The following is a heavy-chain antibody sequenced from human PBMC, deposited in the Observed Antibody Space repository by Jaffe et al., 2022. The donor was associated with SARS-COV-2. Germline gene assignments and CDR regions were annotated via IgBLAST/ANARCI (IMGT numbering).Heavy chain of an antibody. CDR1: GGTFSNYA. V-gene: IGHV1-69*01. Sequence: QVQLVQSGAEVKKPGSSVKVSCKASGGTFSNYAIWVRQAPGQGLEWMGGIIPIFGTSNYAQKFRGRVTITADESTSTAYMELTNLRSEDTAVYYCASLGGDYYDSGTYYNSSGFDPWGQGTLVTVSS. D-gene: IGHD3-10*01. CDR2: IIPIFGTS. CDR3: ASLGGDYYDSGTYYNSSGFDP. J-gene: IGHJ5*02.